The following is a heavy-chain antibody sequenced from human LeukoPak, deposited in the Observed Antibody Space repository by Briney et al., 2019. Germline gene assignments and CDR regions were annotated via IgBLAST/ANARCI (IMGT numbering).Heavy chain of an antibody. CDR3: AEDSNGYDPAAFDI. CDR1: GGSISSNNYY. Sequence: SETLSLTCTVSGGSISSNNYYWGWIRQPPGKGLEWIGSIYYGGYTYYNPSLKSRVTISVDTSKNQFSLKLSSVTAADTAVCYCAEDSNGYDPAAFDIWGQGTMVTVSS. J-gene: IGHJ3*02. D-gene: IGHD3-22*01. V-gene: IGHV4-39*01. CDR2: IYYGGYT.